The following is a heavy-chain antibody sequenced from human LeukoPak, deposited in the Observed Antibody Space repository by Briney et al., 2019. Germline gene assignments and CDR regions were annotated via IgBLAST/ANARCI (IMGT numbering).Heavy chain of an antibody. V-gene: IGHV3-73*01. D-gene: IGHD3-22*01. J-gene: IGHJ4*02. CDR1: GFTFSGSA. CDR3: TRYYYDGSGYYYLFDY. Sequence: GGSLRLSCAASGFTFSGSAMHWVRQASGKGLDWVGRIRNKTNSYATAYAASVKGRFTIARDDSKNTAYLQMNRLKTEDTAVYYCTRYYYDGSGYYYLFDYWGQGTLVTVSS. CDR2: IRNKTNSYAT.